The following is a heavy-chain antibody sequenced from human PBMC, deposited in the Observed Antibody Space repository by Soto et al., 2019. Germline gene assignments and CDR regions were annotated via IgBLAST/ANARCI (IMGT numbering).Heavy chain of an antibody. Sequence: GGALGLCCAASGVTFTRYSMNWVRQAPGKGLEWVSSISSTTNYIYYGDSMKGRFTISRDNAKNSLYLEMNSLRAEDTAVYYCARESEDLTSNFDYWGQGTLVPVSS. CDR2: ISSTTNYI. J-gene: IGHJ4*02. CDR1: GVTFTRYS. V-gene: IGHV3-21*06. CDR3: ARESEDLTSNFDY.